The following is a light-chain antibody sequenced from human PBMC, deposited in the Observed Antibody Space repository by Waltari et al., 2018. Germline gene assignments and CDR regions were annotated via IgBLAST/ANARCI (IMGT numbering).Light chain of an antibody. V-gene: IGLV2-14*01. CDR2: EVT. J-gene: IGLJ3*02. CDR1: SSDVGGYHH. CDR3: SSYTTSNTWV. Sequence: QSALTQPASVSGSPGQSITISCTGTSSDVGGYHHVSWYQHHPGKAPKLMIFEVTDRPSGVSNLFSGSKSGNTASLTISGLQAEDEADYYCSSYTTSNTWVFGGGTKVTVL.